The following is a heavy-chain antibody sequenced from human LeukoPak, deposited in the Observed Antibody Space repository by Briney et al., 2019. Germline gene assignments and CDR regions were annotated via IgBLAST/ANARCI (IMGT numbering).Heavy chain of an antibody. CDR2: TSSSGSTI. J-gene: IGHJ6*02. CDR1: GFTFSSYE. CDR3: ARGKTTYYYYGMDV. D-gene: IGHD4-17*01. Sequence: GGSLRLSCAAPGFTFSSYEMNWVRQAPGKGLEWVSYTSSSGSTIYYADSVKGRFTISRDKAKNSLYLQINSLRAEDTAVYYCARGKTTYYYYGMDVWGQGTTVTVSS. V-gene: IGHV3-48*03.